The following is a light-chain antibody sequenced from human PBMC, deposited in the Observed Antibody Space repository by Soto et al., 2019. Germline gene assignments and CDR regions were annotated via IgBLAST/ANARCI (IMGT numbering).Light chain of an antibody. J-gene: IGLJ2*01. CDR3: AAWDDSLNGVV. V-gene: IGLV1-44*01. CDR1: SSNIGSDT. CDR2: SNN. Sequence: QSVLTQPPSASGTPGQRFTISCSGSSSNIGSDTVNWYQQLPGRAPKLLIYSNNQRPSGVPDRFSGSKSGTSASLAISGLQSEDEADYYCAAWDDSLNGVVFGGGTQLTVL.